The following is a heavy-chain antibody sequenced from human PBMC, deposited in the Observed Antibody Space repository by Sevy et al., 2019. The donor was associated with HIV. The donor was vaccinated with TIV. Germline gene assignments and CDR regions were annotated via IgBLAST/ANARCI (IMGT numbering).Heavy chain of an antibody. CDR2: ISYDGSNK. V-gene: IGHV3-30*03. J-gene: IGHJ6*02. D-gene: IGHD2-2*01. CDR3: ARDCSSTSCLWGLDV. Sequence: GGSLRLSCAASGFTFSSYGMHWVRQAPGKGLEWVAVISYDGSNKYYADSVKGRFTISRDNSKNTLYLQINSLRAEDTAMYYCARDCSSTSCLWGLDVWGQGTTVTVSS. CDR1: GFTFSSYG.